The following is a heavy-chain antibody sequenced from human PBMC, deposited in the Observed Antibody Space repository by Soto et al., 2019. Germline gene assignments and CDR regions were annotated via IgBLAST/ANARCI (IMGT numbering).Heavy chain of an antibody. D-gene: IGHD1-7*01. CDR3: ARVGYNWNYTEAWFDP. CDR2: IYYSGST. Sequence: PSETLSLTCTVSGGSISSYYWSWIRQPPGKGLEWIGYIYYSGSTNYNPSLKSRVTISVDTSKNQFSLKLSSVTAADTAVYYCARVGYNWNYTEAWFDPWGQGTLVTVSS. J-gene: IGHJ5*02. CDR1: GGSISSYY. V-gene: IGHV4-59*01.